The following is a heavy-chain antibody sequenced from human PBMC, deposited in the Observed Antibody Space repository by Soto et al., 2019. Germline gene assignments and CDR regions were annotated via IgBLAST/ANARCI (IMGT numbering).Heavy chain of an antibody. J-gene: IGHJ6*02. CDR1: GYTFTTYV. V-gene: IGHV1-3*01. CDR2: INAGNDNT. D-gene: IGHD3-3*01. CDR3: ARVGHYYYGMDV. Sequence: VKVSCKASGYTFTTYVMHWVRQAPGQRLEWMGWINAGNDNTKYSEKFQGRVTITRDTSASTVYMELSSLSSEDTAVYYCARVGHYYYGMDVWGQGTTVTVSS.